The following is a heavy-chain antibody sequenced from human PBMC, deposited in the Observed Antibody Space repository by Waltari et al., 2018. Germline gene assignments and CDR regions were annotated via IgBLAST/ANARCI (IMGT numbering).Heavy chain of an antibody. CDR2: MSYSGAT. V-gene: IGHV4-39*01. CDR3: ATYLGASLGTAAFDV. Sequence: QLQLQESGPGLVKPSETLSLTCSVSGGSITNNRHYCGWIRQPPGQGLEWIATMSYSGATYSSPSLKSRVTISRDTSKNQVSLKLGSVTAADTAVYYCATYLGASLGTAAFDVWGQGTMVTVSS. CDR1: GGSITNNRHY. D-gene: IGHD1-1*01. J-gene: IGHJ3*01.